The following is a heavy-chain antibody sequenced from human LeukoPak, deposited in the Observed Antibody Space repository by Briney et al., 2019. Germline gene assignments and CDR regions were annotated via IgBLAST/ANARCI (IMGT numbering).Heavy chain of an antibody. CDR3: ARGNSSSWYVIDDY. D-gene: IGHD6-13*01. V-gene: IGHV1-2*02. J-gene: IGHJ4*02. CDR2: INPNSGGT. Sequence: ASVKVSCKASGYTFTGYYMHWVRQAPGQGLEWMGWINPNSGGTNYAQKFQGRVTMTRDTSISTAYMELSRLRSDDTAVYYCARGNSSSWYVIDDYWGQGTLVTVSS. CDR1: GYTFTGYY.